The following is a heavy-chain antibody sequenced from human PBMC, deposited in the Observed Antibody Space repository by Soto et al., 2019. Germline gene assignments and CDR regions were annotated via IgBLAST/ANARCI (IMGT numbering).Heavy chain of an antibody. CDR1: GYTFTSYD. J-gene: IGHJ3*02. V-gene: IGHV1-8*01. CDR2: MNPNSGNT. Sequence: QVQLVQSGAEVKKPGASVKVSCKASGYTFTSYDINWVRLATGQGLEWMGWMNPNSGNTGYAQKFQGRVTMTRNTSISTAYMELSSLRSEDTAVYYCARIVVVAASGAFDIWGQGTMVTVSS. D-gene: IGHD2-15*01. CDR3: ARIVVVAASGAFDI.